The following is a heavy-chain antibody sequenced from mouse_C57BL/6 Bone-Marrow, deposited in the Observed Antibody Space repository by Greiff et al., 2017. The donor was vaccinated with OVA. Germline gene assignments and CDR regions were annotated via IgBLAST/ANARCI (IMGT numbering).Heavy chain of an antibody. Sequence: EVQLVESGGDLVKPGGSLKLSCAASGFTFSSYGMSWVRQTPDKRLEWVATISSGGSYTYYPDSVKGRFTISRDNAKNTPYLQMSSLKSEDTAVYYGARHGDYGSFFDYWGQGTTLTVSS. CDR3: ARHGDYGSFFDY. J-gene: IGHJ2*01. D-gene: IGHD1-1*01. CDR1: GFTFSSYG. CDR2: ISSGGSYT. V-gene: IGHV5-6*01.